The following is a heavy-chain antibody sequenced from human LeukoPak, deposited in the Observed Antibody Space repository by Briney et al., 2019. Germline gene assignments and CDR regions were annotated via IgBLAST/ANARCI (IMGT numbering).Heavy chain of an antibody. Sequence: PGGSLRLSCAASGFIFSSYAMNWVRQAPGKGLEWVSGISGSGGSTYNAASVKGRFTISRDNTTNTLYLQINSLRAEDTAVYYCAKKAAAGTFSRGYFDYWGQGTLVTVSS. CDR2: ISGSGGST. CDR3: AKKAAAGTFSRGYFDY. J-gene: IGHJ4*02. CDR1: GFIFSSYA. D-gene: IGHD6-13*01. V-gene: IGHV3-23*01.